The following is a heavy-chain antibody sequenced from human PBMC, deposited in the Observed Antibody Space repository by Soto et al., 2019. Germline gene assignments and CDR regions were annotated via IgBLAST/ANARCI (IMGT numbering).Heavy chain of an antibody. CDR2: IKSRFLGGTT. CDR1: GFTFSNAW. CDR3: TTDWGSGEHYIRAFDL. D-gene: IGHD3-16*01. Sequence: PGGSLRLSCAASGFTFSNAWMTWVRQAPGKGLEWVGRIKSRFLGGTTDSAAPVKGRFTISRDDSKNTLYLQMNSLKTEDTAVYYCTTDWGSGEHYIRAFDLWGQGTMVTVSS. J-gene: IGHJ3*01. V-gene: IGHV3-15*01.